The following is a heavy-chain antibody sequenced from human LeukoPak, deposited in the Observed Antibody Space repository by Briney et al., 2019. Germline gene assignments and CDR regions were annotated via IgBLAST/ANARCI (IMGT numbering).Heavy chain of an antibody. J-gene: IGHJ4*02. V-gene: IGHV3-21*06. CDR1: GFIFSSYN. CDR2: ISSGSSYI. CDR3: ARGVKTIAARPPYFDY. Sequence: GGSLRLSCAASGFIFSSYNMNWVRQAPGKGVEWVSSISSGSSYIYYADSVKGRFTISRDNAKNTLYLQMNSLRAEDTAMYYCARGVKTIAARPPYFDYWGQGTLVIVSS. D-gene: IGHD6-6*01.